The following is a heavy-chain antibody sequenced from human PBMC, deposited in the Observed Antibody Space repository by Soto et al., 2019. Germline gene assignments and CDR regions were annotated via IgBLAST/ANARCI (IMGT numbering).Heavy chain of an antibody. CDR3: ARGGSSSDNGMDV. J-gene: IGHJ6*02. D-gene: IGHD6-6*01. V-gene: IGHV3-48*02. CDR2: ISSGSITI. Sequence: EVQLVESGGGLVQPGGSLRLSCAASGFTFSSYSMNWVRQAPGKGLEWVSYISSGSITIYYADSVKGRFTISRDNAKNSLYLQKSSLRDEDTAVYYCARGGSSSDNGMDVWGQGTTVTVSS. CDR1: GFTFSSYS.